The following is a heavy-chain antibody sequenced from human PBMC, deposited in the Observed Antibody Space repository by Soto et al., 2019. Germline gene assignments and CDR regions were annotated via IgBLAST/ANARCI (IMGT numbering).Heavy chain of an antibody. D-gene: IGHD3-16*01. CDR1: GFPFYNYG. Sequence: GGSLRLSCAGSGFPFYNYGINWVRQAPGKGLEWVAIISFDGTTKVYADSVKGRFTISRDNSKNTVFLQMNGLRVEDTAVYYCPKDATYAYNTCPRAIFNSGGQGTPVTVAS. CDR2: ISFDGTTK. CDR3: PKDATYAYNTCPRAIFNS. V-gene: IGHV3-30*18. J-gene: IGHJ4*02.